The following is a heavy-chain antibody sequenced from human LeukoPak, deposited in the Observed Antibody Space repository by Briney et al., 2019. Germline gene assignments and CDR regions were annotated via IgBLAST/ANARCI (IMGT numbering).Heavy chain of an antibody. V-gene: IGHV3-23*01. J-gene: IGHJ4*02. CDR2: LRGDGET. CDR3: AKASWVSSADAVL. Sequence: GGSLRLSCAASGFTFSSYAMSWVRQAPARGLEWVSSLRGDGETFYGDSVKGRFTLSRDESRNTVYLQMNNLRVEDTAVYSCAKASWVSSADAVLWGQGTVVTVSS. CDR1: GFTFSSYA. D-gene: IGHD3-3*01.